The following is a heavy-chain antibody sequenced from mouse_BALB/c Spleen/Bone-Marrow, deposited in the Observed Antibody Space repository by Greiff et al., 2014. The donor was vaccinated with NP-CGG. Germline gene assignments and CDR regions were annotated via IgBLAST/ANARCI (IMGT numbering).Heavy chain of an antibody. CDR3: ARGGGHYFDY. V-gene: IGHV1-14*01. Sequence: HLVESGPELVKPGASVKMSCKASGYTFTSYILHWVKQKPGQGLEWIGYINPYNDGTKYNEKFKGKATLTSDKFSSATYMELSSLTSEDSAVYYCARGGGHYFDYWGQGTTLTVAS. CDR1: GYTFTSYI. J-gene: IGHJ2*01. CDR2: INPYNDGT.